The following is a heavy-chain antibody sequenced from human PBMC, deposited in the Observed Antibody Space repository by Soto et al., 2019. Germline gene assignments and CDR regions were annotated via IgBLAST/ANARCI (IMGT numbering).Heavy chain of an antibody. CDR2: KSYDGSNE. V-gene: IGHV3-30*18. D-gene: IGHD3-16*01. J-gene: IGHJ4*02. CDR1: GFTFSSYG. CDR3: AKDLFLTPSPTYYDYVWGSPFDY. Sequence: GGSLRLSCAASGFTFSSYGMHWVRQAPGKGLEWVAIKSYDGSNEYYADSVKGRFTISRDNSKNTLFLQMNSLRAEDTAVYYCAKDLFLTPSPTYYDYVWGSPFDYWGQGTLVTVSS.